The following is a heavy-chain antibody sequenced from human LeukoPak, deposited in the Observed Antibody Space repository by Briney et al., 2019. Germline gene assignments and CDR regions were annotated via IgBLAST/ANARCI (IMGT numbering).Heavy chain of an antibody. D-gene: IGHD6-13*01. V-gene: IGHV1-46*01. CDR3: ARESWHNAFDI. CDR2: INPSGGST. CDR1: GYTFTSYY. Sequence: GASVKVSCKASGYTFTSYYMHWVRQAPGQGLEWMGIINPSGGSTSYAQKFQGRVTMTRDMSTSTVYMKLSSLRSEDTAVYYCARESWHNAFDIWGQGTMVTVSS. J-gene: IGHJ3*02.